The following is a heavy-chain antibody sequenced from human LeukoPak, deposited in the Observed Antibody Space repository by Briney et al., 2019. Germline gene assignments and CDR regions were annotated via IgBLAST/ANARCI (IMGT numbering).Heavy chain of an antibody. CDR3: ARSVQLWSLYYFDY. CDR2: ISSSSSYI. Sequence: GGSLRLSCAASGFTFSSYSMNWVRQAPGKGLEWVSSISSSSSYIYYADSVKGRFTITRDNAKNSLYLQMNSLRAEDTAVYYCARSVQLWSLYYFDYWGQGTLVTVSS. V-gene: IGHV3-21*01. D-gene: IGHD5-18*01. J-gene: IGHJ4*02. CDR1: GFTFSSYS.